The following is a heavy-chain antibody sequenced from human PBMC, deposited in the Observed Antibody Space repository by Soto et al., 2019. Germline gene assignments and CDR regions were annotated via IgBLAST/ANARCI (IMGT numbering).Heavy chain of an antibody. J-gene: IGHJ3*02. CDR3: ASSEKYYDFWSGPKDAFDI. CDR1: GYAFTSYD. D-gene: IGHD3-3*01. V-gene: IGHV1-8*01. Sequence: ASVKVSCKASGYAFTSYDINWVRQATGQGLEWMGWMNPNSGNTGYAQKFQGRVTMTRNTSISTAYMGLSSLRSEDTAVCYCASSEKYYDFWSGPKDAFDIWGQGTMVTVS. CDR2: MNPNSGNT.